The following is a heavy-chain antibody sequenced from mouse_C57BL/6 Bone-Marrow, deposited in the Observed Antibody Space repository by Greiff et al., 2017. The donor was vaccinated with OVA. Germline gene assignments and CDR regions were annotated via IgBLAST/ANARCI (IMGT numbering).Heavy chain of an antibody. V-gene: IGHV5-12*01. J-gene: IGHJ3*01. CDR2: ISNGGGST. CDR3: ARNYGSTAGFAY. CDR1: GFTFSDYY. D-gene: IGHD1-1*02. Sequence: EVKLEESGGGLVQPGGSLKLSCAASGFTFSDYYMYWVRQTPEKRLEWVAYISNGGGSTYYPDTVKGRFTFSRDNAKNTLYLQMSRLKSEDTARYLCARNYGSTAGFAYRGEETLVSESA.